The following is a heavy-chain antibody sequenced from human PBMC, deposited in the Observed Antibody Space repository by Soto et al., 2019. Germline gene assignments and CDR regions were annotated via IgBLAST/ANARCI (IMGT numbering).Heavy chain of an antibody. CDR3: TTLTGSGYYPNYFQH. CDR2: IHYSGST. V-gene: IGHV4-31*03. CDR1: GGSISSGAYY. D-gene: IGHD3-22*01. J-gene: IGHJ1*01. Sequence: QVQLQESGPGLVKPSQTLSLMCTVSGGSISSGAYYWSWIRQHPGKGLEWIGYIHYSGSTYYNPSLKSRISISVDTSENQFSLKMSSVTAADTAVYYCTTLTGSGYYPNYFQHWGQGTLVTVSS.